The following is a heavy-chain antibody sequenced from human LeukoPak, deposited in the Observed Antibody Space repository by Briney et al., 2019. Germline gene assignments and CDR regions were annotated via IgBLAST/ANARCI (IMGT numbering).Heavy chain of an antibody. D-gene: IGHD2-2*01. Sequence: PGGSLRLSCAASGFTFSSYWMSWVRQAPGKGLEWDANIKQDGSEKYYVDSVKGRFTISRDKAKNSLYLQMNSLRAEDTAVYYCARDIVVVPAAISGYLWTWGQGTLVTVSS. CDR3: ARDIVVVPAAISGYLWT. J-gene: IGHJ5*02. V-gene: IGHV3-7*01. CDR1: GFTFSSYW. CDR2: IKQDGSEK.